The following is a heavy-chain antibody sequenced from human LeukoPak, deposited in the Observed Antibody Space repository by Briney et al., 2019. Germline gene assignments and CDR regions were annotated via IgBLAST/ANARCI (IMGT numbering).Heavy chain of an antibody. CDR1: GYTLTELS. Sequence: GASVKVSCKVSGYTLTELSMHWVRQAPGKGLEWMGGFDPEDGETIYAQKFQGRVTITTDESTSTAYMELSSLRSEDTAVYYCARTYYDFWSGPRDHAFDIWGQGTMVTVSS. D-gene: IGHD3-3*01. CDR3: ARTYYDFWSGPRDHAFDI. J-gene: IGHJ3*02. V-gene: IGHV1-24*01. CDR2: FDPEDGET.